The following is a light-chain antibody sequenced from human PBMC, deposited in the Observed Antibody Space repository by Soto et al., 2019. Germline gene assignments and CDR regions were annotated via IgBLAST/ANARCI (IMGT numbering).Light chain of an antibody. Sequence: VVLTQSPVTLSFSPCEIATLSCSSSQSFNSIYLAWYQQKPGQAPRLLIYGASSRATGIPDRFSGSGSGTDFTLTISRLEPEDFAVYYCQVYNNWPRTFGQGTKVDIK. CDR2: GAS. V-gene: IGKV3-20*01. CDR1: QSFNSIY. J-gene: IGKJ1*01. CDR3: QVYNNWPRT.